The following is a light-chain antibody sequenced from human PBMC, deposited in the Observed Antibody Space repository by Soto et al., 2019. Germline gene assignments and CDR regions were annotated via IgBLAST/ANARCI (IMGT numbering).Light chain of an antibody. CDR2: KAS. CDR1: QSISSW. V-gene: IGKV1-5*03. J-gene: IGKJ1*01. CDR3: QQYSGYSRT. Sequence: DIQMTQSPSTLSASVGDRVTITCRASQSISSWLAWYQQKPGKAPNLLIYKASSLESVVPSRFSGSGSGTEFTLTITSLQPDDFATYYFQQYSGYSRTFGQGTKVEIK.